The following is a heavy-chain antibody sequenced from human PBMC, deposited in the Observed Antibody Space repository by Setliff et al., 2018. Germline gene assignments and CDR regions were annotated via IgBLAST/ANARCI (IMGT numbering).Heavy chain of an antibody. CDR3: ARHEFVGGYYGSVTYRHFDY. Sequence: SETLSLTCSVSGNSISTTNYYWGWIRQPPGKGLEWIGGFYYIGSTYYNASLESRVTISVDTSKNQFSLQVTSLAATDTALYFCARHEFVGGYYGSVTYRHFDYWGQGILVTVSS. CDR2: FYYIGST. D-gene: IGHD3-10*01. CDR1: GNSISTTNYY. J-gene: IGHJ4*02. V-gene: IGHV4-39*01.